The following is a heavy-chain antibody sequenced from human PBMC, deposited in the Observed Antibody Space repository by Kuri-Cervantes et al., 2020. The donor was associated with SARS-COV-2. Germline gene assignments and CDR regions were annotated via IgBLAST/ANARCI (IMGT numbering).Heavy chain of an antibody. J-gene: IGHJ4*02. D-gene: IGHD2-21*02. CDR2: IIPILGIA. CDR1: GGTFSSAG. V-gene: IGHV1-69*10. CDR3: ARHRSGDWLYFDY. Sequence: SVKVSCKASGGTFSSAGLSWVRQAPGQGLEWMGGIIPILGIANYAQKFQGRVTITADKSTSTAYMELSSLRSEDTAVYYCARHRSGDWLYFDYWGQGSLVTVSS.